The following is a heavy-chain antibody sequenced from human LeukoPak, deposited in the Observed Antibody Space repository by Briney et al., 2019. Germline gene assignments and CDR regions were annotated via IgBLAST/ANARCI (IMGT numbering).Heavy chain of an antibody. CDR2: IWYDGSNK. D-gene: IGHD3-3*01. J-gene: IGHJ6*02. CDR1: GFTFSSYG. CDR3: ARVNPYDFWSGYPPNLSYYYYYGMDV. V-gene: IGHV3-33*01. Sequence: GGSLRLSCAASGFTFSSYGMHWVRQAPGKGLEWVAVIWYDGSNKYYADSVKGRFTISRDNSKNTLYLQMNSLRAEDTAVYYCARVNPYDFWSGYPPNLSYYYYYGMDVWGQGTTLTVSS.